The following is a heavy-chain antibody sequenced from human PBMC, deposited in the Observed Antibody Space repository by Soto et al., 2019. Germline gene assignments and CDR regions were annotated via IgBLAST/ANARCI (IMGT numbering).Heavy chain of an antibody. J-gene: IGHJ5*02. CDR2: IYHSGNT. Sequence: VQLRQSGPGLVKPSGTLSLTCAVSGGSISSSNWWTWVRQAPGKGLEWIGEIYHSGNTYYNPSLKGRVTITVDTSNNQFPLKLNSVTAADTAVYYCATLPPRVVASLLPIPTWGQGTLVTVSS. CDR3: ATLPPRVVASLLPIPT. CDR1: GGSISSSNW. V-gene: IGHV4-4*02. D-gene: IGHD1-26*01.